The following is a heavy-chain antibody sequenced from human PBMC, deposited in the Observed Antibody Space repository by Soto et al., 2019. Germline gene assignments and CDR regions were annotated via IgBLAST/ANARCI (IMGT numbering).Heavy chain of an antibody. Sequence: QVQLVESGGGVVQPGRSLRLSCAASGFTFSSYGMHWVRQAPGKGLEWVAVIWYDGSNKYYADSVKGRFTISRDNSKNTLYLQINSLRAEDTAVYYRARGGLADYFDYWGQGTLVTVSS. CDR1: GFTFSSYG. CDR3: ARGGLADYFDY. V-gene: IGHV3-33*01. D-gene: IGHD3-9*01. CDR2: IWYDGSNK. J-gene: IGHJ4*02.